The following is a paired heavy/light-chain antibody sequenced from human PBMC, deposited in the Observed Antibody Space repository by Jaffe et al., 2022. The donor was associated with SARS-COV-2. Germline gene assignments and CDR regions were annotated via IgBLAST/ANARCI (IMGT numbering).Heavy chain of an antibody. V-gene: IGHV3-15*01. D-gene: IGHD2-8*01. CDR3: ATLSEDRNAEYLYYYYYYMDV. CDR1: GFNFSDTW. J-gene: IGHJ6*03. CDR2: IKSSSADGTA. Sequence: ELQLVESGGGLVKPGGSLRLSCVASGFNFSDTWMTWVRQVPGRGLEWVGRIKSSSADGTADYAAPVKGRFSISRDDSKYTMYLQMESLKTEDTAVYYCATLSEDRNAEYLYYYYYYMDVWGTGTTVTVS.
Light chain of an antibody. J-gene: IGKJ3*01. V-gene: IGKV1-39*01. CDR3: QESYSRSFT. Sequence: DIQMTQSPSSLSASVGDKVTLTCRASQGIDSYLNWYQQKPGRAPKLLIYGASNLHGGVHSRFSGGGAGTHFTLTISSLQPEDFATYYCQESYSRSFTFGPGTKVDLK. CDR2: GAS. CDR1: QGIDSY.